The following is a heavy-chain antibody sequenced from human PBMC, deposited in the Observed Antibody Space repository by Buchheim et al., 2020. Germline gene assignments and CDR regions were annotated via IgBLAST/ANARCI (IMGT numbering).Heavy chain of an antibody. V-gene: IGHV3-23*01. CDR2: ISGSGGST. CDR1: GFTFSSYA. CDR3: AKVSSYDFWSGYSWTQDY. J-gene: IGHJ4*02. Sequence: EVQLLESGGGLVQPGGSLRLSCAASGFTFSSYAMSWVRQAPGKGLEWVSAISGSGGSTYYADSVKGRFTISRDNSKNTLYLQMNSLRAEDTAVYYCAKVSSYDFWSGYSWTQDYWGQGTL. D-gene: IGHD3-3*01.